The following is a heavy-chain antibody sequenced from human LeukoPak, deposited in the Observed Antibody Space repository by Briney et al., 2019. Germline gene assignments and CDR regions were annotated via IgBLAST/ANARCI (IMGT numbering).Heavy chain of an antibody. CDR1: GFTFSSFA. J-gene: IGHJ4*01. CDR2: FSETNSGI. Sequence: SGESLRLSCAASGFTFSSFAMSWVRQAPGKGLEWVSGFSETNSGIYYADSVKGRFTISRDNSRNTLYLQMNSLGVEDTAIYFCAKVVQTGNSMFDYWGQGALVTVSS. D-gene: IGHD2/OR15-2a*01. CDR3: AKVVQTGNSMFDY. V-gene: IGHV3-23*01.